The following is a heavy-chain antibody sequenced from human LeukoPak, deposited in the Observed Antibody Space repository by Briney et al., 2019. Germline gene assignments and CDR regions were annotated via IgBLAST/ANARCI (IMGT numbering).Heavy chain of an antibody. CDR2: IYHNGNS. D-gene: IGHD5-24*01. Sequence: SSETLSLTCSVFGDLFNEYYWNWVRQPPGKGLQWIGYIYHNGNSNYNPSLKGRLTISVDTAKNQFSLKLTSVTAADTAVYYCARDGGLQSHFDYWGQGALVTVSS. V-gene: IGHV4-59*01. CDR3: ARDGGLQSHFDY. J-gene: IGHJ4*02. CDR1: GDLFNEYY.